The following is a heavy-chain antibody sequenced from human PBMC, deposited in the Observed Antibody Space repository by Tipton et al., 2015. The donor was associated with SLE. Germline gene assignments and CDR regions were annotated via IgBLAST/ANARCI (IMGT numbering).Heavy chain of an antibody. Sequence: LRLSCTVSGGSISSGGYYWSWIRQPAGKGLEWIGRIYTSGSTNYNPSLKSRVTISVDTSKNQFSLKLSSVTAADTAVYYCARERTGTTGDRDYWGQGTLVTVSS. D-gene: IGHD1-1*01. CDR3: ARERTGTTGDRDY. J-gene: IGHJ4*02. V-gene: IGHV4-61*02. CDR1: GGSISSGGYY. CDR2: IYTSGST.